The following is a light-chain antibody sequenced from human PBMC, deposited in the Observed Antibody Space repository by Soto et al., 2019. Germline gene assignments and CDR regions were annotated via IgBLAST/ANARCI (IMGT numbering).Light chain of an antibody. Sequence: EIVLTQSPATLSLSPGERATLSCRASESVSRYLAWYQQKPGQAPRLLIYDASNRASGIPARFTGSGSGTDFTLTISSLEPEDFAVYYCQQRSKWPPLTFGGGTKVEFK. V-gene: IGKV3-11*01. CDR2: DAS. CDR3: QQRSKWPPLT. J-gene: IGKJ4*01. CDR1: ESVSRY.